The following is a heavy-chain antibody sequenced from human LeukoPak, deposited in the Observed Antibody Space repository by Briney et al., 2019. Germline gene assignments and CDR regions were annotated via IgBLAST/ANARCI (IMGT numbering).Heavy chain of an antibody. CDR2: INPDGSAK. V-gene: IGHV3-7*01. Sequence: PGGSLRLSCAPSVLTFSNFWMSWVRQAPGKGLEWVANINPDGSAKYYVDSVKGRFTISRDNAENSLYLQMNSLRPEDTAVYYCARHFSTYSYGLDVWGQGTTATVSS. J-gene: IGHJ6*02. CDR3: ARHFSTYSYGLDV. D-gene: IGHD3-3*02. CDR1: VLTFSNFW.